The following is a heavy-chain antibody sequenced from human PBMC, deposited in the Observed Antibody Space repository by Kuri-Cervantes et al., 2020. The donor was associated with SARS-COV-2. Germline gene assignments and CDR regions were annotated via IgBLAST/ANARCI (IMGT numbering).Heavy chain of an antibody. Sequence: SQTFSLTFAVYGGSFSGYYWSWLRQPPGKGLGWIGEINHSESTNCTPSLKWRVTLSVDTSKDHFSLKLSSLTAADTAVYYCAGVLNSGSYPYSSNWFDPWGQGTLVTVSS. CDR2: INHSEST. D-gene: IGHD3-10*01. V-gene: IGHV4-34*01. CDR3: AGVLNSGSYPYSSNWFDP. CDR1: GGSFSGYY. J-gene: IGHJ5*02.